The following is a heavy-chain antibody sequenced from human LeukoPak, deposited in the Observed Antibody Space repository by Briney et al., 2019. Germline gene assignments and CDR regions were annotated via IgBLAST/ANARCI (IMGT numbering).Heavy chain of an antibody. J-gene: IGHJ5*02. CDR1: GFTFSTSA. CDR2: IFGSGGST. Sequence: GGSLRLSCAASGFTFSTSAMSWVRQAPGKGLEWVSGIFGSGGSTYYADSVKGRFTISRDNSKNTLYLQMSRLRAEDTAVYYCAKAMYDYGDPVGWFDPWGQGTLVTVSS. V-gene: IGHV3-23*01. CDR3: AKAMYDYGDPVGWFDP. D-gene: IGHD4-17*01.